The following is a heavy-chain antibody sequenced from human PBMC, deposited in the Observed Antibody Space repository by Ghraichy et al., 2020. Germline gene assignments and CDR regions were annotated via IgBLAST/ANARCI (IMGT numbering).Heavy chain of an antibody. CDR1: GFTFRTYG. J-gene: IGHJ3*02. D-gene: IGHD4-17*01. CDR2: ISGSGGIT. V-gene: IGHV3-23*01. Sequence: GGSLRLSCEASGFTFRTYGMSWVRQAPGKGLEWVSSISGSGGITYSADSVRGRFTTSSDNFKETLYLQMHSLRAEDTAIYYCVKENGDYIFSAFDIWGQGTVVTVSS. CDR3: VKENGDYIFSAFDI.